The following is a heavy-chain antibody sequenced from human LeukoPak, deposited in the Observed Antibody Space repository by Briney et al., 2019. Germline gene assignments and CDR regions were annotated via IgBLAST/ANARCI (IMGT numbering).Heavy chain of an antibody. CDR3: ARESGNTATYDY. D-gene: IGHD5-18*01. Sequence: ASVKVSCKTSGYTFTRYAMIWVRQAPGQGLEWMGWINPNTGTPTYAQAFTGRLVFSLDTSVSTAYLQISSLEAADTAVYYCARESGNTATYDYWGQGTLVTVSS. J-gene: IGHJ4*02. V-gene: IGHV7-4-1*02. CDR2: INPNTGTP. CDR1: GYTFTRYA.